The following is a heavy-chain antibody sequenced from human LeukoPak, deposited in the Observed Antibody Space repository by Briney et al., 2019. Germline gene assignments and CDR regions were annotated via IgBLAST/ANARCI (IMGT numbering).Heavy chain of an antibody. J-gene: IGHJ4*02. CDR1: GFTFSSYA. Sequence: GGSLRLSCAASGFTFSSYAMSWVRQAPGKGLEWVSAISGSGGSTYYADSVKGRFTISRDSAKNSLYLQMNSLRAEDTALYYCAKADYDFWSGYYNWGQGTLVTVSS. CDR2: ISGSGGST. D-gene: IGHD3-3*01. CDR3: AKADYDFWSGYYN. V-gene: IGHV3-23*01.